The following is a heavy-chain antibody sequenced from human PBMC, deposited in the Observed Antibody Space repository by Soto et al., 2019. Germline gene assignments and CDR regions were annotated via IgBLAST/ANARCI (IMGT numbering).Heavy chain of an antibody. CDR1: GFTFSSYE. CDR2: ISSSGSTI. D-gene: IGHD3-9*01. V-gene: IGHV3-48*03. CDR3: AGRYFGWLGNWFDP. J-gene: IGHJ5*02. Sequence: GSLRLSCAASGFTFSSYEMNWVRQAPGKGLEWVSYISSSGSTIYYADSVKGRFTISRDNAKNSLYLQMNSLRAEDTAVYYCAGRYFGWLGNWFDPWGQGTLVTVSS.